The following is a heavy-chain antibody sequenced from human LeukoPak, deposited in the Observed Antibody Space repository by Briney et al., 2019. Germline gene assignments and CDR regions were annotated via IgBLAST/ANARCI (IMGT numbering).Heavy chain of an antibody. V-gene: IGHV1-69*01. CDR3: ARESYPRITTAADGSDY. J-gene: IGHJ4*02. CDR2: IIPIFDTA. CDR1: GGTFISYA. D-gene: IGHD6-13*01. Sequence: SVKVSCKASGGTFISYAISWVRQAPGQGLEWMGGIIPIFDTANYAQKFQGRVTITADESTSTTYMELSSLRSEDTAVYYCARESYPRITTAADGSDYWGQGTLVTVSS.